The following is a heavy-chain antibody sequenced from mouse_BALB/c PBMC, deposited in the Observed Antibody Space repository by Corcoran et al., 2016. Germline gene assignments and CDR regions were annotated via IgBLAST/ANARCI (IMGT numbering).Heavy chain of an antibody. CDR2: INPDSSTI. CDR3: ARNYDRGFDY. D-gene: IGHD2-4*01. V-gene: IGHV4-1*02. Sequence: EVKLLESGGGLLQPGGSLKLSCAASGFDFSRYWMSWVRLAPGKGLEWIGEINPDSSTINYTPSLKDKFIISRDNAKNTLFLKMSKVRSEDTALYYWARNYDRGFDYWGQGTTLTVSS. J-gene: IGHJ2*01. CDR1: GFDFSRYW.